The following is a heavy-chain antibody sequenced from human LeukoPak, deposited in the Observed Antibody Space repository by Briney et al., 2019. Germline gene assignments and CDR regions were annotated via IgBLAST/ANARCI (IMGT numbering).Heavy chain of an antibody. V-gene: IGHV3-11*04. Sequence: GGSLRLSCAASGFTFSDYYMSWIRQAPGKGLEWVSYISSSGSTIYYADSVKGRFTISRDNAKNSLYLQMNSLRAEDTAVYYCARYCSSTSCYMPNDYWGQGTLVTVSS. CDR1: GFTFSDYY. J-gene: IGHJ4*02. D-gene: IGHD2-2*02. CDR2: ISSSGSTI. CDR3: ARYCSSTSCYMPNDY.